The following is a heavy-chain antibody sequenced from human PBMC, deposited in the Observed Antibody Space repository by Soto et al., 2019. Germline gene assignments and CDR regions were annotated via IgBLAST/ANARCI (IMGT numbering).Heavy chain of an antibody. D-gene: IGHD4-17*01. CDR1: GFTFSSHG. J-gene: IGHJ4*02. CDR3: ARDSRGGDYVPYHDY. CDR2: IWYDGSNE. Sequence: VQLVESGGGVVQPGRSLRLSCVASGFTFSSHGMHWVRQAPGKGLEWVAVIWYDGSNEYYADSVKGRFTISRDNSKNTLYLQMSSLRPEDTAVYFCARDSRGGDYVPYHDYWGQGTRVTVSS. V-gene: IGHV3-33*01.